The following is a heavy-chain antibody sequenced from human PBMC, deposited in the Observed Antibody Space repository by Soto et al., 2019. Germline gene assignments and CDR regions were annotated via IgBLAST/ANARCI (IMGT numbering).Heavy chain of an antibody. CDR2: IYWNDDK. CDR1: GFSLSTRGVG. D-gene: IGHD7-27*01. V-gene: IGHV2-5*01. CDR3: AHSLGPRSYDAFDI. Sequence: QITLKESGPTLVKPTQTLTLTCTFSGFSLSTRGVGVGWVRQPPGKALEWLALIYWNDDKRYSPSLQSRLTIPKDTSKNQVVLTMTNMDPVDTATYYCAHSLGPRSYDAFDIWGQGTMVTVSS. J-gene: IGHJ3*02.